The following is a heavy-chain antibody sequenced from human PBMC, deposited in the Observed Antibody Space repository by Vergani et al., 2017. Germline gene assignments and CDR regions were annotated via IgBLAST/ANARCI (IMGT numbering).Heavy chain of an antibody. D-gene: IGHD6-19*01. V-gene: IGHV6-1*01. CDR2: TYYRSKWYN. CDR3: SREDSSGWSTGS. CDR1: VDSVSSNSAA. J-gene: IGHJ5*02. Sequence: QVQLQQSGPGLVKPSQTLSLTCAIPVDSVSSNSAAWNWIRQSPSRGLEWLGRTYYRSKWYNDYAVSVKSRIIINSDTSKNQFSLQLSSLTLDDTAVYYCSREDSSGWSTGSWGQGTLVTVSS.